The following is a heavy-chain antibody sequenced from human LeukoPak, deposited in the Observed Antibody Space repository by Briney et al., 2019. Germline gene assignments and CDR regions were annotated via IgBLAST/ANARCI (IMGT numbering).Heavy chain of an antibody. Sequence: GGSLRLSCAASGFTFSSYGMHWVRQAPGKGLEWVGFIRYDGSNKYDADSVKGRFTIARDNSKNTLYLQMNSLGAEDTAVYYCARDLGVYYDSSDITWGYYYYGMDVWGQGTTVTVSS. CDR3: ARDLGVYYDSSDITWGYYYYGMDV. J-gene: IGHJ6*02. CDR1: GFTFSSYG. V-gene: IGHV3-30*02. CDR2: IRYDGSNK. D-gene: IGHD3-22*01.